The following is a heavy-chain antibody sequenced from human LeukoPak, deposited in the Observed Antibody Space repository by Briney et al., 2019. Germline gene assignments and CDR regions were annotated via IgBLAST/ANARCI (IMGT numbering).Heavy chain of an antibody. Sequence: PSQTLSLTCTVSGGSISSGDYYWSWIRQPPGKGLEWIGYIYYSGSTYYNPSLKSRVTISVDTSKNQFSLKLSSVTAADTAVYYCASSSSWYDYHMDVWGKGTTVTVSS. D-gene: IGHD6-13*01. CDR3: ASSSSWYDYHMDV. CDR1: GGSISSGDYY. J-gene: IGHJ6*03. V-gene: IGHV4-30-4*08. CDR2: IYYSGST.